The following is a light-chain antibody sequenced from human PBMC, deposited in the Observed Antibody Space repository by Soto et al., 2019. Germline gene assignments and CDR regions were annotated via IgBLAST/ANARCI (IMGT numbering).Light chain of an antibody. CDR1: DSNIGAGSD. Sequence: QSVLTQPPSVSGAPGQRVTISCAGSDSNIGAGSDVHWYQHLPGTAPKLLIYENSNRPSGVSNRFSGSKSGNTASLTISGLQAEDEADYYCSSYTSSSTLVVFGGGTKLTVL. CDR2: ENS. J-gene: IGLJ2*01. V-gene: IGLV1-40*01. CDR3: SSYTSSSTLVV.